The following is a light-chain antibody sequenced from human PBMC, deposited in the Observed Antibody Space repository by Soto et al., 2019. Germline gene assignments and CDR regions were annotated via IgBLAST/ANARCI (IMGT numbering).Light chain of an antibody. CDR1: SSNIGAGYD. CDR3: LSYDTSVRGLYV. Sequence: QSVLTQPPSVSGAPGQRVTISCTGSSSNIGAGYDVHWYQQLPGTAPKLLIYGNSNRPSGVPDRFSGSKSGTSASLAITGLQAEDEAVYYRLSYDTSVRGLYVFGIGTKVTAL. J-gene: IGLJ1*01. V-gene: IGLV1-40*01. CDR2: GNS.